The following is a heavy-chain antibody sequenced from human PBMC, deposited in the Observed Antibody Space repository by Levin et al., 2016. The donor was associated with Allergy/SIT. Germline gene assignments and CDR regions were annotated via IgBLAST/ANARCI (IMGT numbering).Heavy chain of an antibody. D-gene: IGHD3-16*01. CDR2: INPSGGST. V-gene: IGHV1-46*01. CDR1: GYTFTSYY. CDR3: AREFGALDY. J-gene: IGHJ4*02. Sequence: GESLKISCKCSGYTFTSYYMHWVRQAPGQGLEWMGIINPSGGSTSYAQKFQGRVTMTRDTSTSTVYMELSSLRSEDTAVYYCAREFGALDYWGQGTLVTVSS.